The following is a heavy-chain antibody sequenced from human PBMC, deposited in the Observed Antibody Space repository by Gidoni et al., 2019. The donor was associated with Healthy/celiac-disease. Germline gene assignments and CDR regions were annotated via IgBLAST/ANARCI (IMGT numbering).Heavy chain of an antibody. Sequence: EVQLLESGGCLVQPGGSLRLSCSASVFPFSSYAMSWVRQAQGNGLELVSAISGSGDSTYYADSVKGRFTISRDKYKNTRYLQMNSLRAEDTDVDYCAKGRVQQLVDWFDPWGQGTLVTVSS. CDR1: VFPFSSYA. CDR3: AKGRVQQLVDWFDP. CDR2: ISGSGDST. D-gene: IGHD6-13*01. V-gene: IGHV3-23*01. J-gene: IGHJ5*02.